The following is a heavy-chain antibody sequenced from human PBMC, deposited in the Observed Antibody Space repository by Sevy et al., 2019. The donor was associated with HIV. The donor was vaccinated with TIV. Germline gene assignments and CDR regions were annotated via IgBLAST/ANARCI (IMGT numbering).Heavy chain of an antibody. CDR2: IRSEANSYAT. Sequence: GGSLRLSCAASGFTFSGSAMHWVRQASGKGLEWVGRIRSEANSYATAYAASVKGRFTISRDDSKNTAYLQMNSLKTEDTAVYYCTSPTYDYGDYSYFDLWGRGTLVTVSS. D-gene: IGHD4-17*01. CDR3: TSPTYDYGDYSYFDL. V-gene: IGHV3-73*01. J-gene: IGHJ2*01. CDR1: GFTFSGSA.